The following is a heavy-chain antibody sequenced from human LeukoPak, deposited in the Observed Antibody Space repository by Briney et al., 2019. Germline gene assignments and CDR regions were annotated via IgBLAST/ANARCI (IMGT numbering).Heavy chain of an antibody. V-gene: IGHV4-4*07. CDR1: GGSISSYY. CDR2: IYTSGST. Sequence: SETLSLTRSVSGGSISSYYWSWIRQPAAKGLEWIGRIYTSGSTNYNPSPKSRVTMSVDTSKNQFSLKLSSVTAADTAVYYCARLIPDIVVVPAVRGGWFDPWGQGTLVTVSS. CDR3: ARLIPDIVVVPAVRGGWFDP. J-gene: IGHJ5*02. D-gene: IGHD2-2*01.